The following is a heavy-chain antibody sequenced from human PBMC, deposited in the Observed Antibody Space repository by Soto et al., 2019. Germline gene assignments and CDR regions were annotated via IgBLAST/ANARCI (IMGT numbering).Heavy chain of an antibody. CDR3: AAASGGYDY. Sequence: LRLSYAASGITFSSNAISWGRQAPGKGLEWVSAISGSGGSTYYADSVKGRFTISRDNSKNTLYLQMNSLRAEDTAVYYCAAASGGYDYWGQGTLVPVSS. CDR1: GITFSSNA. V-gene: IGHV3-23*01. J-gene: IGHJ4*02. CDR2: ISGSGGST. D-gene: IGHD1-26*01.